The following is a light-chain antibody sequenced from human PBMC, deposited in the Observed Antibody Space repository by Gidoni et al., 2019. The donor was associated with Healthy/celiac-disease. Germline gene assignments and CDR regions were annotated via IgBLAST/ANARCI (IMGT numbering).Light chain of an antibody. J-gene: IGKJ5*01. CDR1: QDISNY. V-gene: IGKV1-33*01. CDR2: DAS. Sequence: DIQMTQSPSSLSASVGDRVTITCQASQDISNYLNWYQQKPGKAPKLLIYDASNLETGVPSRFIGSGSGTDFTFTISSLQPEDIATYYCQQYDNLRLTFGQXTRLEIK. CDR3: QQYDNLRLT.